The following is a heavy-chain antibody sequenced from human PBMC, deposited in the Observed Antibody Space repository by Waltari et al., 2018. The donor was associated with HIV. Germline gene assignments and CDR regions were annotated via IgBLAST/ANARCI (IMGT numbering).Heavy chain of an antibody. J-gene: IGHJ4*02. D-gene: IGHD2-2*01. CDR3: ARWSGYCSSVSCFYYFDY. V-gene: IGHV4-61*08. CDR2: VFNALSA. CDR1: GDSISSGDYY. Sequence: QVQLQESGPGLVRPSETLSLTCTVSGDSISSGDYYWSWIRQPPGKGLECIGYVFNALSANYNPSRKSRVTISGDTSKNQFSLTLSFVTAADTAVYYCARWSGYCSSVSCFYYFDYWGQGTLVTVSS.